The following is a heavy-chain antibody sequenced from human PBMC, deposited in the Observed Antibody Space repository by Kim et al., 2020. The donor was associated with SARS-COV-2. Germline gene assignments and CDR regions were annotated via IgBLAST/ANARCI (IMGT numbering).Heavy chain of an antibody. V-gene: IGHV4-34*01. CDR3: ARGRAAAGHWYFDL. D-gene: IGHD6-13*01. Sequence: NPSLKSRVTISVDTSKNQFSLKLSSVTAADTAVYYCARGRAAAGHWYFDLWGRGTLVTVSS. J-gene: IGHJ2*01.